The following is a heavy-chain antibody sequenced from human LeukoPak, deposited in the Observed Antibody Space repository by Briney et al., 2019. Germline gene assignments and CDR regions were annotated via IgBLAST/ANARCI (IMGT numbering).Heavy chain of an antibody. CDR2: ISGSGGST. J-gene: IGHJ6*03. D-gene: IGHD5/OR15-5a*01. CDR1: GFTVSSNY. Sequence: GGSLRPSCAASGFTVSSNYMSWVRQAPGKGLEWVSVISGSGGSTYYADSVKGRFTISRDNSKNTLYLQMNSLRAEDTAVYYCAKGSTDYYYYYMDVWGKGTTVTVSS. CDR3: AKGSTDYYYYYMDV. V-gene: IGHV3-23*01.